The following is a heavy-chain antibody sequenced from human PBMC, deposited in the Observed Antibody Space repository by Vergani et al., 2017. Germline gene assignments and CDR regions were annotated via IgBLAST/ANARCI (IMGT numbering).Heavy chain of an antibody. V-gene: IGHV1-46*01. J-gene: IGHJ6*03. CDR2: INPSGGST. CDR3: ARDNAIVVVPAAMYYYYYMDV. D-gene: IGHD2-2*01. Sequence: QVQLVQSGAEVKKPGASVKVSCKASGYTFTSYYMHWVRQAPGQGLEWMGIINPSGGSTSYAQKFQGRVTMTRDTSTSTVYMELSSLRSDDTAVYYCARDNAIVVVPAAMYYYYYMDVWGKGTTVTVSS. CDR1: GYTFTSYY.